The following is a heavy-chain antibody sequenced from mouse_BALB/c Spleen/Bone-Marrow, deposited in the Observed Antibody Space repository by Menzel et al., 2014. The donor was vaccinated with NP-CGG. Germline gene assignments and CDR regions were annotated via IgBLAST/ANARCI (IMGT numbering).Heavy chain of an antibody. V-gene: IGHV5-6-3*01. CDR3: VRGKNYDYDY. Sequence: EVMLVESGGGLVQPGGSLKLSCAASGFTFSSYGMSWVRQTPDKRLELVATINSNGGSTYYPDSVKGRFTISRDNAKNPLYLQMSSLKSEDTAMDYCVRGKNYDYDYWGQGTTLTVSS. CDR2: INSNGGST. J-gene: IGHJ2*01. CDR1: GFTFSSYG. D-gene: IGHD2-4*01.